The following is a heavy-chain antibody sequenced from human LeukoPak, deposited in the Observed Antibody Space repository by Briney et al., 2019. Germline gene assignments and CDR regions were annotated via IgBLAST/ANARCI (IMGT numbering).Heavy chain of an antibody. D-gene: IGHD1-7*01. V-gene: IGHV3-30*02. J-gene: IGHJ4*02. CDR3: ARTTTFDY. CDR1: GFTFSSFG. Sequence: GGSLRLSCAASGFTFSSFGMHWVRQAPGKGLEWVAFIPYDGSNEYYADSVKGRFTISRDNSKNTLSLQMNSLRPEDTAVYYCARTTTFDYWGQGTLVTVSS. CDR2: IPYDGSNE.